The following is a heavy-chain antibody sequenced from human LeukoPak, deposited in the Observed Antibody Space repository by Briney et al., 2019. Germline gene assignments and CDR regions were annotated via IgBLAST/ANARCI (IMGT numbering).Heavy chain of an antibody. V-gene: IGHV4-39*07. CDR3: ARRARGYSGYDYIYYYYYMDV. J-gene: IGHJ6*03. CDR1: GGSISSSSYY. D-gene: IGHD5-12*01. CDR2: IYYSGST. Sequence: PSETLFLTCTVSGGSISSSSYYWGWIRQPPGKGLEWIGSIYYSGSTYYNPSLKSRVTISVDTSKNQFSLKLSSVTAADTAVYYCARRARGYSGYDYIYYYYYMDVWGKGTTVTVSS.